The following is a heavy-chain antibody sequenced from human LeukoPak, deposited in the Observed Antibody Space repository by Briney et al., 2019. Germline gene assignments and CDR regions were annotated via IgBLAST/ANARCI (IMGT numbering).Heavy chain of an antibody. Sequence: SETLSLTCTVSGGSISGYYWAWIRQSAGKGLQWIGRIYSSGITIYNPSLKSRVTMSVDTSKNQFPLRLSSVTAADTAVYYCARHQGSGALNWSDPWGQGTLVTVSS. CDR2: IYSSGIT. V-gene: IGHV4-4*07. J-gene: IGHJ5*02. CDR3: ARHQGSGALNWSDP. CDR1: GGSISGYY. D-gene: IGHD3-10*01.